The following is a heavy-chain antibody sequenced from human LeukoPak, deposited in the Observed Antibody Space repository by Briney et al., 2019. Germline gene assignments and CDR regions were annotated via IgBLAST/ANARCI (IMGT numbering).Heavy chain of an antibody. CDR1: GGSISSRTYY. CDR2: SYYSGST. V-gene: IGHV4-39*01. D-gene: IGHD2-2*01. CDR3: ARLADCSSTRCHDY. Sequence: PSETLSLTCTVSGGSISSRTYYWGWIRQPPGKGLEWIGSSYYSGSTYYNPSLKSRVTISVDTSKNQFSLMLRSVTAADTAVYYCARLADCSSTRCHDYWGRGTLVTVSS. J-gene: IGHJ4*02.